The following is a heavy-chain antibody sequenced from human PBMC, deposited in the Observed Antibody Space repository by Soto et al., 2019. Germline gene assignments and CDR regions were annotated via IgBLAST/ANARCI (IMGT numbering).Heavy chain of an antibody. Sequence: HPGGSLRLSCAASGFTFSSYSMNWVRQAPGKGLEWVSYISSSSSTIYYADSVKGRFTISRDNAKNSLYLQMNSLRAEDTAVYYCACLGGYGEVYYYYYMDVWGKGTTVTVSS. CDR2: ISSSSSTI. CDR3: ACLGGYGEVYYYYYMDV. D-gene: IGHD3-16*01. CDR1: GFTFSSYS. J-gene: IGHJ6*03. V-gene: IGHV3-48*01.